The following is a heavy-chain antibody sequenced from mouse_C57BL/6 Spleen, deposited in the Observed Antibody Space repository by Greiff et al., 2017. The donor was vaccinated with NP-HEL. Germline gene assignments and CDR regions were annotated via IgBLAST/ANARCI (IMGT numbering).Heavy chain of an antibody. CDR1: GYTFTDYY. CDR2: INPNNGGT. CDR3: ARGGNYQPWFAY. Sequence: VQLQQSGPELVKPGASVKISCKASGYTFTDYYMNWVKQSHGKSLEWIGDINPNNGGTSYNQKFKGKATLTVDKSSSTAYMELRSLTSEDSAVYYCARGGNYQPWFAYWGQGTLVTVSA. V-gene: IGHV1-26*01. J-gene: IGHJ3*01. D-gene: IGHD2-1*01.